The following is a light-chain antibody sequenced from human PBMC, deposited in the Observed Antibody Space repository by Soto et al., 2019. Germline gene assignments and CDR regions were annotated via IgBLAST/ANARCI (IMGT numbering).Light chain of an antibody. CDR1: QSISNL. V-gene: IGKV1-5*03. CDR3: QHFNSYPLT. J-gene: IGKJ5*01. Sequence: DIQMTQSPSTLSASVGDRVTITCRASQSISNLLAWYQQKPGRAPTLLIYKASTLESGVPSRFSGSGSGTEFTLTINSLQPDDFATYYCQHFNSYPLTFGQGTRLEIK. CDR2: KAS.